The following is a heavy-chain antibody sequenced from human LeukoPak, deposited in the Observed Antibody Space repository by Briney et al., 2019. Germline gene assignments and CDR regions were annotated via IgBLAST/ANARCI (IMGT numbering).Heavy chain of an antibody. J-gene: IGHJ6*03. D-gene: IGHD3-10*01. Sequence: ASVKVSCKASGYTFTSYDINWVRQATGQGLEWMGWMNPNSGNTGYAQKFQGRVTITRNTSISTAYLELSSLRSEDTAVYYCARALWFGEKYYYYYYYMDVWGKGTTVTVSS. CDR1: GYTFTSYD. CDR2: MNPNSGNT. V-gene: IGHV1-8*03. CDR3: ARALWFGEKYYYYYYYMDV.